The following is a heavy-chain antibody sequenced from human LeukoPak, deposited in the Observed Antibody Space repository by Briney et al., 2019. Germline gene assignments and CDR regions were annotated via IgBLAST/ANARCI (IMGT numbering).Heavy chain of an antibody. CDR1: GYRFTSYW. Sequence: GESLKISCKGSGYRFTSYWIGLVRQMPGKGLEWMGIIYPGDSDTRYSPSFQGQVTISADKSTSTAYLQWSSLKASDTAMYYCARRSSGWYQDYWGQGTLVTVSS. V-gene: IGHV5-51*01. CDR2: IYPGDSDT. CDR3: ARRSSGWYQDY. J-gene: IGHJ4*02. D-gene: IGHD6-19*01.